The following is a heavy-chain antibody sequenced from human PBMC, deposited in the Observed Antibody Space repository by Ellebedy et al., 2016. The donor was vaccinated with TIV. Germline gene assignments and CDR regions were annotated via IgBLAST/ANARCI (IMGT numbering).Heavy chain of an antibody. D-gene: IGHD6-13*01. CDR3: TRGIAAVMY. CDR1: GFTFSSYA. V-gene: IGHV3-21*01. J-gene: IGHJ4*02. CDR2: ITGSSSYM. Sequence: GESLKISCAASGFTFSSYAMTWVRQAPGKGLEWVSSITGSSSYMFYADSVKGRFTISRDNAKNSLYLQMNSLRAEDTAVYYCTRGIAAVMYWGQGTLVTVSS.